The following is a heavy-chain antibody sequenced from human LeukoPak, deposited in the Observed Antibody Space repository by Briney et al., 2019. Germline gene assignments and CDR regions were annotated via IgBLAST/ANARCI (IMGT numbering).Heavy chain of an antibody. CDR3: ATSRNYYDSSGYFYSGSDFDY. V-gene: IGHV1-69*13. D-gene: IGHD3-22*01. CDR2: IIPIFGTA. CDR1: GYTLTELS. Sequence: GASVKVSCKVSGYTLTELSMHWVRQAPGQGLEWMGGIIPIFGTANYAQKFQGRVTITADESTSTAYMELSSLRSEDTAVYYCATSRNYYDSSGYFYSGSDFDYWGQGTLVTVSS. J-gene: IGHJ4*02.